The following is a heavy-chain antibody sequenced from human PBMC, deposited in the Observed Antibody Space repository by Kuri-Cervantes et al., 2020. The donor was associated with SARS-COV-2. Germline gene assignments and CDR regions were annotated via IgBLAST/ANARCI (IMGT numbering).Heavy chain of an antibody. V-gene: IGHV1-18*04. D-gene: IGHD5-18*01. J-gene: IGHJ4*02. Sequence: ASVKVSCKASGYTFTSYGISWVRQAPGQGLEWMGWISAYNGNTNYALKLQGRVTMTTDTSTSTAYMELSCLRSDDTAVYYCARYLNIGGIQLCPDYWGQGTLVTVSS. CDR3: ARYLNIGGIQLCPDY. CDR2: ISAYNGNT. CDR1: GYTFTSYG.